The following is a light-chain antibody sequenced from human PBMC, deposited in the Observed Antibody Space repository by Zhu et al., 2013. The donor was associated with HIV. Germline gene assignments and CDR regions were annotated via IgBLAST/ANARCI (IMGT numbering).Light chain of an antibody. Sequence: IQMTQSPPSLSASVGDRVTITCRASRDISNYLAWYQQKPGKVPKVLIYDASSLESGVPSRFSGSGSGTEFTLTISSLQPDDFATYYCQQLNSYPITFGQGTRLEIK. CDR1: RDISNY. J-gene: IGKJ5*01. V-gene: IGKV1-13*02. CDR2: DAS. CDR3: QQLNSYPIT.